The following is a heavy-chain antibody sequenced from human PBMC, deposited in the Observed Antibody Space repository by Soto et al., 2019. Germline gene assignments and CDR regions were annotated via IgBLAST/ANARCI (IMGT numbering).Heavy chain of an antibody. D-gene: IGHD6-13*01. CDR3: ARGVPAAGTDWFDP. CDR2: VSSTGST. V-gene: IGHV4-4*07. J-gene: IGHJ5*02. Sequence: SETLSLSCTVSGGSISNYYWSWIRQPAEKRLEWIGRVSSTGSTYYNPSLKSRVTISVDTSNNQVSLNLTSVTAADTAVYYCARGVPAAGTDWFDPWGQGTLVTVSS. CDR1: GGSISNYY.